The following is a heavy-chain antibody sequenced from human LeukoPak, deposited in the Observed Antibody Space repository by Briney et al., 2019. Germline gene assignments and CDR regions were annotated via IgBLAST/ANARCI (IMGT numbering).Heavy chain of an antibody. D-gene: IGHD4-17*01. CDR3: ATPPHDYGDYYFDF. CDR2: TRYDGRDK. CDR1: GFTFSSYG. Sequence: GGSLRLSCAASGFTFSSYGMHWVRQAPGKGLEWVAFTRYDGRDKYYTDSVKGRFTISRDNSKNTLYLQMNSLRTEDTAVYYCATPPHDYGDYYFDFWGQGTLVTVSS. J-gene: IGHJ4*02. V-gene: IGHV3-30*02.